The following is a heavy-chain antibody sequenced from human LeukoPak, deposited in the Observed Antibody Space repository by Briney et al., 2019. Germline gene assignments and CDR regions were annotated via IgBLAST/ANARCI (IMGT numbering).Heavy chain of an antibody. D-gene: IGHD3-10*01. J-gene: IGHJ6*03. CDR3: ARAGQRWFGELLAYYYYYYYMDV. CDR2: INPNSGGT. Sequence: ASVKVSCKASEYSFTGYYMHWVRQAPGQGLEWMGWINPNSGGTNYAQKFQGRVTMTRDTSISTAYMELSRLRSDDTAVYYCARAGQRWFGELLAYYYYYYYMDVWGKGTTVTISS. V-gene: IGHV1-2*02. CDR1: EYSFTGYY.